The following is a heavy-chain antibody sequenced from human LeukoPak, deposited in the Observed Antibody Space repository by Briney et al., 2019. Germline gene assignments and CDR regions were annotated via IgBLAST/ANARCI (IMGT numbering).Heavy chain of an antibody. CDR1: GYTFTGYY. J-gene: IGHJ4*02. V-gene: IGHV1-2*02. Sequence: ASVKVSCKASGYTFTGYYMHWVRQAPGQGLAWMGWINPNSGGTNYAQKFQGRVTMTRDTSISTAYMELSRLRSDDTAVYYCASNPRGYSGYEPFDYWGQGTLVTVSS. CDR2: INPNSGGT. CDR3: ASNPRGYSGYEPFDY. D-gene: IGHD5-12*01.